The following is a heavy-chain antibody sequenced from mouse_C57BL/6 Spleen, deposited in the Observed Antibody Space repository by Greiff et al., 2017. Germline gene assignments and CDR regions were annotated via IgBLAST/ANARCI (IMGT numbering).Heavy chain of an antibody. CDR3: AREGTRSWFAY. Sequence: EVKLVESGGGLVKPGGSLKLSCAASGFTFSDYGMHWVRQAPEKGLEWVAYISSGSSTIYYADTVKGRFTISRDYAKNTLFLQMTSLRSEDSAMYYCAREGTRSWFAYWGQGTLVTVSA. J-gene: IGHJ3*01. V-gene: IGHV5-17*01. D-gene: IGHD3-3*01. CDR1: GFTFSDYG. CDR2: ISSGSSTI.